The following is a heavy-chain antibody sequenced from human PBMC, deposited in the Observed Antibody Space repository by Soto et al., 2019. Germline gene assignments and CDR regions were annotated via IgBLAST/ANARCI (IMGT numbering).Heavy chain of an antibody. V-gene: IGHV4-39*01. CDR1: GGSISSSNYY. CDR3: VTLPHYGGPTAGF. Sequence: QLQLQESGPGLVKPSETLSLTCTVSGGSISSSNYYWGWIRQPPGKGMEWIGSIYYSGSSYYNSALEVLVTLSDETSTIHVSLKQTSVTAAEAALYYCVTLPHYGGPTAGFCGQGALVTISS. D-gene: IGHD4-17*01. CDR2: IYYSGSS. J-gene: IGHJ4*02.